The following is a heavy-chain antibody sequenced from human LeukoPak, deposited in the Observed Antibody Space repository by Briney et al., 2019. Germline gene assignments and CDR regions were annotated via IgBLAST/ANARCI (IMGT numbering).Heavy chain of an antibody. V-gene: IGHV3-23*01. Sequence: GGTLRLSCAASGFTFSSYGMSWVRQAPGKGLEWVSAISGSGGSTYYADSVKGRFTISRDNSKNTLYLQMNSLRAEDTAVYYCAKDQSSLKYNWNPAVYYFDYWGQGTLVTVSS. CDR2: ISGSGGST. CDR3: AKDQSSLKYNWNPAVYYFDY. CDR1: GFTFSSYG. J-gene: IGHJ4*02. D-gene: IGHD1-20*01.